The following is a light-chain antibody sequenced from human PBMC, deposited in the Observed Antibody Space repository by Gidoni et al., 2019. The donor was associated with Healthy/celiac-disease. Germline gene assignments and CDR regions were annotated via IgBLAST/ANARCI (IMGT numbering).Light chain of an antibody. CDR1: QILLHSNGYNS. V-gene: IGKV2-28*01. J-gene: IGKJ5*01. CDR2: LGS. Sequence: DIVMTQYPLSLPVTPGEPASISCRSSQILLHSNGYNSLACYLQKPGQSPQLLIYLGSNRASVVPDRFSGSGSVTDFTLKISRVEAEYVGVYYCMQALQTRLTLGQWTRLEIK. CDR3: MQALQTRLT.